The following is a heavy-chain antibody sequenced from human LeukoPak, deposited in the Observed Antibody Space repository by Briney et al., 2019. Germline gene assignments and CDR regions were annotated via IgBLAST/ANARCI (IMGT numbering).Heavy chain of an antibody. CDR3: ATVRTTWYLDN. Sequence: GGSLRLSCAASGFTFRNYGMHWVRQAPGKGLEWVALIWYDGSNKDYADSVRGRFTISRDNSKNTLYPQMNSLRAEDTAVYYCATVRTTWYLDNWGQGTLVTVSS. D-gene: IGHD1-26*01. CDR1: GFTFRNYG. V-gene: IGHV3-33*01. CDR2: IWYDGSNK. J-gene: IGHJ4*02.